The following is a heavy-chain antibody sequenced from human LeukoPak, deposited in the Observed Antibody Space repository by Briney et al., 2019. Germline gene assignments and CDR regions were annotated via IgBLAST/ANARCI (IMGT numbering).Heavy chain of an antibody. V-gene: IGHV3-7*01. CDR1: GFTFSSYA. D-gene: IGHD5-24*01. CDR3: ARDREGGFDP. CDR2: IKQDGSEK. Sequence: GGSLRLSCAASGFTFSSYAMSWVRQAPGKGLEWVANIKQDGSEKYYVDSVKGRFTISRDNAKNSLYLQMNSLRAEDTAVYYCARDREGGFDPWGQGTLVTVSS. J-gene: IGHJ5*02.